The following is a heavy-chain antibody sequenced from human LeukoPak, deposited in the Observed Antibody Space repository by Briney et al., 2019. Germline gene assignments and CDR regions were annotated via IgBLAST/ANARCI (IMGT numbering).Heavy chain of an antibody. CDR2: IYYSGST. CDR1: GGSISSYY. V-gene: IGHV4-59*01. CDR3: ASLYRGWFDP. D-gene: IGHD2-2*02. Sequence: PSETLSLTCTVSGGSISSYYWRWIRQPPGKGLEWIGYIYYSGSTNYNPSLKSRVTISVDTSKNQFSLKLSSVTAADTAVYYCASLYRGWFDPWGQGTLVTVSS. J-gene: IGHJ5*02.